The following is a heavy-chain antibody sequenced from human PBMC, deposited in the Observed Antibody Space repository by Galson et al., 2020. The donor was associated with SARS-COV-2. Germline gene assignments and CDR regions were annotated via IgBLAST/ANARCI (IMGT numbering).Heavy chain of an antibody. V-gene: IGHV3-23*01. CDR3: AKDPGYIDCPCYWFDP. J-gene: IGHJ5*02. Sequence: GESLKISCAASGFTFSSYAINWVRQAPGRGLAWIAAISGGGDFTYYADSVKGRFTISRDNSNNTLYLQMSSMRVEDTALYYCAKDPGYIDCPCYWFDPWGPGTLVTVSS. CDR1: GFTFSSYA. CDR2: ISGGGDFT. D-gene: IGHD5-18*01.